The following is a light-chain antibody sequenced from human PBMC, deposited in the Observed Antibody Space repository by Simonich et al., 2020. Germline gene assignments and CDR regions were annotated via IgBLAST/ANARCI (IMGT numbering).Light chain of an antibody. Sequence: EIVMTQSPATLSVSPGERATLPCRASQSVSSNLAWYQQKPGQAPRLLIHGASTRATGIPARFSGSGSGTEFTLTISSLQSEDFAVYYCQQYNNWPLWTFGQGTKVEIK. CDR2: GAS. CDR3: QQYNNWPLWT. CDR1: QSVSSN. V-gene: IGKV3-15*01. J-gene: IGKJ1*01.